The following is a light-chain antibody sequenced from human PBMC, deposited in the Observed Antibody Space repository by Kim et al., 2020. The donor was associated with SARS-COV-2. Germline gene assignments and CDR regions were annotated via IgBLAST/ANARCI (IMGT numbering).Light chain of an antibody. CDR3: QQYGSSPET. CDR1: QIVSSDY. J-gene: IGKJ1*01. V-gene: IGKV3-20*01. CDR2: RAS. Sequence: EIVLTQSPGTLSLSPGERATLSCRASQIVSSDYVAWYQQKPGQAPRLLIYRASTRATGIPDRFSGSGSGTDFTLTIRRLEPEDFAVSYCQQYGSSPETFGQGTKVDIK.